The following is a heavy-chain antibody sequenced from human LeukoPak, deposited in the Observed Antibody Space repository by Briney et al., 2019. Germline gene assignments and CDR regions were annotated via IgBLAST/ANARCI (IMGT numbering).Heavy chain of an antibody. J-gene: IGHJ6*03. V-gene: IGHV4-34*01. CDR2: INHSGST. CDR1: GGSFSGYY. CDR3: ARGRGELGPALTSYYYYYMDV. Sequence: SETLSLTCAVYGGSFSGYYWSWIRQPPGKGLEWIGEINHSGSTNYNPSLKSRVTISVDTSKNQFSLKLSSVTAADTAVYYCARGRGELGPALTSYYYYYMDVWGKGTTVTVSS. D-gene: IGHD3-16*01.